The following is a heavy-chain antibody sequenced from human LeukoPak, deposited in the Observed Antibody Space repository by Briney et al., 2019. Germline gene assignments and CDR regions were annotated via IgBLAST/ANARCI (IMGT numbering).Heavy chain of an antibody. J-gene: IGHJ4*02. CDR3: ARDQIRQGLPGY. Sequence: ASVKVSCKASGYTFTNYGITWVLQAPGQGLEWMGWIGTNHGNTNYAQKIQGRVTMTTDTSTSTAYMELRNLRSDDTAMYYCARDQIRQGLPGYWGQGTLVTVSS. CDR2: IGTNHGNT. D-gene: IGHD6-19*01. V-gene: IGHV1-18*01. CDR1: GYTFTNYG.